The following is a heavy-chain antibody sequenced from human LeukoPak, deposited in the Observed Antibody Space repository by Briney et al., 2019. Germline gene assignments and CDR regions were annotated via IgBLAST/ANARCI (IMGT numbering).Heavy chain of an antibody. CDR2: ISSNGGST. V-gene: IGHV3-64*01. CDR3: ARDGYSSSWYYSYYYYYYMDV. Sequence: PGGSLRLSCAASGFTFSSYAMHWVRQAPGKGLEYVSAISSNGGSTYYANSVKGRFTISRDNSKNTLYLQMGSLRAEDMAVYYCARDGYSSSWYYSYYYYYYMDVWGKGTTVTVSS. CDR1: GFTFSSYA. J-gene: IGHJ6*03. D-gene: IGHD6-13*01.